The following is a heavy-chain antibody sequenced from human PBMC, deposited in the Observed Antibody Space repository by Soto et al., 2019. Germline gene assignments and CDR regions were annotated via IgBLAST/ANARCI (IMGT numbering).Heavy chain of an antibody. Sequence: QVQLQESGPGLVKPSETLSLTCTVSGGSISSYYWSWIRQPPGKGLEWIGYIYYSGSTNYNPSLKSRVTISVDTSKNQFSLKLSSVTAADTAVYYCARTYYYDSSGYYHDAFDIWGQGTMVTVSS. CDR3: ARTYYYDSSGYYHDAFDI. CDR1: GGSISSYY. D-gene: IGHD3-22*01. CDR2: IYYSGST. V-gene: IGHV4-59*01. J-gene: IGHJ3*02.